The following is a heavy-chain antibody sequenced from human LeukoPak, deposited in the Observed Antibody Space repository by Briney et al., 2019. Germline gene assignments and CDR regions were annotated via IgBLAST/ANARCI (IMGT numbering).Heavy chain of an antibody. V-gene: IGHV3-23*01. CDR1: GFTFSSYA. CDR2: ISGSGGST. J-gene: IGHJ6*02. D-gene: IGHD5-12*01. CDR3: AKVYGSIVATIPYYYYGMDV. Sequence: GGSLRLSCAASGFTFSSYAMSWVRQAPGKGLEWVSAISGSGGSTYYADSVKGRFTISRDNSKNTLYLQMNSLRAEDTAVYYCAKVYGSIVATIPYYYYGMDVWGQGTTVTVSS.